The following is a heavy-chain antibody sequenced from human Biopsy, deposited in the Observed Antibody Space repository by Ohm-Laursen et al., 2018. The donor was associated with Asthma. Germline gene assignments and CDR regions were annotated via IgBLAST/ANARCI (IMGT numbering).Heavy chain of an antibody. D-gene: IGHD3-3*01. CDR3: ARTFHFWSPYHAEHYQL. J-gene: IGHJ1*01. V-gene: IGHV3-7*01. CDR1: GFTFGDYW. Sequence: GSLRLSCSASGFTFGDYWMSWVRQVPGQGLEWVANIKHDGSEKNHVDSLKGRFTISRDNAKNLLFLQMNSLRDEDTAVYYCARTFHFWSPYHAEHYQLWGQGTLVTVSS. CDR2: IKHDGSEK.